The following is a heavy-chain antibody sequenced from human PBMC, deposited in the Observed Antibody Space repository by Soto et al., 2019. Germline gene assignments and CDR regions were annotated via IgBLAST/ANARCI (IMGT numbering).Heavy chain of an antibody. CDR2: ITGGTDTA. Sequence: GGSLRLSCAASGFDFRSNDMSWVRQAPGKGLEWVSSITGGTDTAYYADSVKGRFTISRDSAKNSVYLHMTSVREEDTAVYYCARGPAATAFYFDYWGQGTPVTVSS. D-gene: IGHD6-25*01. CDR3: ARGPAATAFYFDY. V-gene: IGHV3-23*01. J-gene: IGHJ4*02. CDR1: GFDFRSND.